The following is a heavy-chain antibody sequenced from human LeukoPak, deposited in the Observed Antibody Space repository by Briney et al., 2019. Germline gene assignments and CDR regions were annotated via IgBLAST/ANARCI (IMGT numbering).Heavy chain of an antibody. Sequence: PSETLSLTCTISGDSIGSSSYYWGWIRQAPGKGLEWIGSMYYSGSGSYSPSLKSRVTISLDTSNNRFSLKLNSVTAADTAVYYCATLTYYYSYLAVWGKGTTVTVFS. CDR1: GDSIGSSSYY. J-gene: IGHJ6*03. V-gene: IGHV4-39*01. CDR2: MYYSGSG. CDR3: ATLTYYYSYLAV.